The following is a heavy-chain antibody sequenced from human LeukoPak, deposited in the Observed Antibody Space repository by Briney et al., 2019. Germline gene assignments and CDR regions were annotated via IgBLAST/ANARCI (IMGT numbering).Heavy chain of an antibody. CDR2: ISYDGSNK. J-gene: IGHJ6*02. CDR1: GFTLSNHW. Sequence: GGSLRLSCAASGFTLSNHWMTWVRQAPGKGLEWVAVISYDGSNKYYADSVKSRFTISRDNSKNTLYLQMNSLRAEDTAVYYCASSPGIYYGMDVWGQGTTVTVSS. D-gene: IGHD2-15*01. CDR3: ASSPGIYYGMDV. V-gene: IGHV3-30-3*01.